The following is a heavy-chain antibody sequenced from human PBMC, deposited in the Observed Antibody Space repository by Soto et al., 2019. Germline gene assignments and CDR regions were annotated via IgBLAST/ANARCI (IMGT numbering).Heavy chain of an antibody. V-gene: IGHV4-31*03. CDR2: IYYSGST. J-gene: IGHJ4*02. D-gene: IGHD5-18*01. Sequence: PSETLSLTCTVSGGSISSGGYYWSWIRQHPGKGLEWIGYIYYSGSTYYNPSLKSRVTISVDTSKNQFSLKLSSVTAADTAVYYCAREVRLEYSYGLPFDYWGQGTLVTVSS. CDR3: AREVRLEYSYGLPFDY. CDR1: GGSISSGGYY.